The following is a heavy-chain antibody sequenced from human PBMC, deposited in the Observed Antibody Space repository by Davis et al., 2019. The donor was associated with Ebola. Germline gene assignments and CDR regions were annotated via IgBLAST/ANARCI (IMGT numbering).Heavy chain of an antibody. CDR2: ISGDGGST. Sequence: GGSLRLSCAASGFTFSGSAMHWVRQAPGKGLEWVSLISGDGGSTYYADSVKGRFTISRDNSKNSLYLQMNSLRTEDTALYYCAKNTAMVFWYYGMDVWGQGTTVTVSS. CDR3: AKNTAMVFWYYGMDV. J-gene: IGHJ6*02. V-gene: IGHV3-43*02. D-gene: IGHD5-18*01. CDR1: GFTFSGSA.